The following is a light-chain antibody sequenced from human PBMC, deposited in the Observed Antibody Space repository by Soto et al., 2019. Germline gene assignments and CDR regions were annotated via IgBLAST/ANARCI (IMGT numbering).Light chain of an antibody. V-gene: IGKV1-39*01. CDR1: QDISIF. Sequence: DIQMTQSPSSLSASVGDRVTITCRASQDISIFLHWYQHRPGKAPNLLIYTASSLQSGVPSRFRGRGAGTDFTLTTSSLQPEDFATYYCQQTYGTPQSFGQGTKVEIK. CDR2: TAS. J-gene: IGKJ1*01. CDR3: QQTYGTPQS.